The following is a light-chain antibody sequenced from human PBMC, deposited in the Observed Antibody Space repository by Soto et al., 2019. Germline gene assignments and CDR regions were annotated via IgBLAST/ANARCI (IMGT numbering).Light chain of an antibody. CDR3: QQYGRT. V-gene: IGKV3-20*01. J-gene: IGKJ1*01. Sequence: EIVLTQSPGTLSLSPGERATLSCRASQSVSSSYLAWYQQKPGQAPRLLIYGASSRATGIPDRFSGSGSGTDFTLTISRLETEDFALYYCQQYGRTFGQGTKVEIK. CDR1: QSVSSSY. CDR2: GAS.